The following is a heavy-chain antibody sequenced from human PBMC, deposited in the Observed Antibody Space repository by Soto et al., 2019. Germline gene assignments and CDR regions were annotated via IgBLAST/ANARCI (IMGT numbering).Heavy chain of an antibody. CDR1: GFTVSSYG. CDR3: TGEVASGY. CDR2: ISRDGGTK. Sequence: QVQLVESGGGVVQRGRSLRLSCAASGFTVSSYGMHWVRQAPGKGLEWVAVISRDGGTKYYADSVKGRFTISRDNSRNTLFLEMNSLRGDDMAVYYCTGEVASGYWGQGTLVTVSS. J-gene: IGHJ4*02. D-gene: IGHD2-8*02. V-gene: IGHV3-30*03.